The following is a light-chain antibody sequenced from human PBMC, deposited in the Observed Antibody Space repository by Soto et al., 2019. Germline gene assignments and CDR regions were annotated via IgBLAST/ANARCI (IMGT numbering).Light chain of an antibody. CDR2: AAS. CDR3: QQLNSYVFA. V-gene: IGKV1-9*01. CDR1: QDFSRY. Sequence: DIQLTQSPSFLSASVGDRVTITCRASQDFSRYLAWYQQKPGKAPNLLIYAASTLRSGVPSRLSGSGSESEFPLTISSLQPEDFATSYCQQLNSYVFAFGPGTKVDIK. J-gene: IGKJ3*01.